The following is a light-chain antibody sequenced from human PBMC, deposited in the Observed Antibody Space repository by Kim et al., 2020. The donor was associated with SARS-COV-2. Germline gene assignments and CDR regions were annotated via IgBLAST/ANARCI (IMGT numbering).Light chain of an antibody. CDR2: AAS. V-gene: IGKV1-16*01. J-gene: IGKJ1*01. Sequence: IQMTQSPSSLSASVGDRVTITCRASQGISSYLAWYQQKPGKAPEFLIYAASSLQSGVPSRFSGSGFGTDFTLTISSLQPEDFATYYCQQEDNYPRTFGQGTKVDIK. CDR3: QQEDNYPRT. CDR1: QGISSY.